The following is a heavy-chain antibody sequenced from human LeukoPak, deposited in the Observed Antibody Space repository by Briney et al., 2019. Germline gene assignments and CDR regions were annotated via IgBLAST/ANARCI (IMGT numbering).Heavy chain of an antibody. V-gene: IGHV1-69*04. CDR1: GYTFTSYA. D-gene: IGHD4-17*01. CDR2: IIPILGIA. J-gene: IGHJ4*02. CDR3: ARGVYGDHVWFDY. Sequence: ASVKVSCKASGYTFTSYAISWVRQAPGQGLEWMGRIIPILGIANYAQKFQGRVTITADKSTSTAYMELSSLRSEDTAVYYCARGVYGDHVWFDYWGQGTLVTVSS.